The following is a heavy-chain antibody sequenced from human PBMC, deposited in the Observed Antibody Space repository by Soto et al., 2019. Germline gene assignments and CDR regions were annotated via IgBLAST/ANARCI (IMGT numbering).Heavy chain of an antibody. D-gene: IGHD3-10*01. J-gene: IGHJ6*02. V-gene: IGHV3-11*06. CDR2: ISSDSIYT. CDR3: ARDSTGSGLDYGMDV. CDR1: GFTFNDHY. Sequence: PGGSLRLSCAASGFTFNDHYMTWTRQAPGKGLEWVSFISSDSIYTNSADSVKGRFTISRDNAKNLLYLQMSSLRVEDTAFYYCARDSTGSGLDYGMDVWGQATTVAVSS.